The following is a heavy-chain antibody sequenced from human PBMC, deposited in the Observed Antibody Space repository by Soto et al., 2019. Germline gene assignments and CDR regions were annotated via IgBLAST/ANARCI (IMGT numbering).Heavy chain of an antibody. CDR1: GGSFSAYY. CDR3: VRGLRYSGMDV. Sequence: QVQLQQWGAGLLKPSETLSLTCAVSGGSFSAYYWTWIRHPPGRGLEWIGEIDHSVSTNYHPSLEGRVPMSIDTAKNRFSLNVTSVTAADTAVYYCVRGLRYSGMDVWGQGTTVTVS. CDR2: IDHSVST. D-gene: IGHD2-15*01. J-gene: IGHJ6*02. V-gene: IGHV4-34*01.